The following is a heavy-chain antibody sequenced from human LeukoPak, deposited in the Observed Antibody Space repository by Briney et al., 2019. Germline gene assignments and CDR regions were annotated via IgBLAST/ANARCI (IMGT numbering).Heavy chain of an antibody. D-gene: IGHD3-10*01. J-gene: IGHJ4*02. CDR2: IYISGST. Sequence: SETLSLTCTVSGGSISTYYWTWIRQPAGKGLEWIGRIYISGSTNNNPSLKSRVTMSVDTSKNQFSLKLSSVTAADTAVYYCARGGQILLWFGDPSPFDYWGQGTLVTVSS. CDR1: GGSISTYY. V-gene: IGHV4-4*07. CDR3: ARGGQILLWFGDPSPFDY.